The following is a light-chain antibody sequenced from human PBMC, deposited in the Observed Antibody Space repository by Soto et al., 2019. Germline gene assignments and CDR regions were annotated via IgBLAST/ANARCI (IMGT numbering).Light chain of an antibody. Sequence: QSALTQPASVSGSPGQSVTISCTGTSSDVGGYKYVSWYQHHPGEAPKLIIYEVTKRPSGVSKRFSGSKSGNTASLTISGLQAEDEADYYCNSYTSINTPLYVFGTGTKVTVL. CDR3: NSYTSINTPLYV. J-gene: IGLJ1*01. CDR1: SSDVGGYKY. CDR2: EVT. V-gene: IGLV2-14*01.